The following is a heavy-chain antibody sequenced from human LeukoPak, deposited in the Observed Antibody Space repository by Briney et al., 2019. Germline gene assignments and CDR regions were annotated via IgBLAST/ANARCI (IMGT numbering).Heavy chain of an antibody. D-gene: IGHD1-14*01. CDR1: GGSIRRGGYY. J-gene: IGHJ5*02. CDR3: ARVTTYNWFDP. Sequence: SQTLPLTCPVSGGSIRRGGYYWRWIRQPPGKGLEWIGYIYYSGSTYYTPSLKSRVTISVDTSKNQFSLKLSSVTAADTAVYYCARVTTYNWFDPWGQGTLVTVSS. V-gene: IGHV4-31*03. CDR2: IYYSGST.